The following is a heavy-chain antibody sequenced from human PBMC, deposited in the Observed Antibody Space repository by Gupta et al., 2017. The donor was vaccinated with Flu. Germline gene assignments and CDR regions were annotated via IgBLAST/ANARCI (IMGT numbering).Heavy chain of an antibody. J-gene: IGHJ3*02. V-gene: IGHV3-23*01. CDR3: AKGANWAFEI. CDR2: VSGGGSNS. D-gene: IGHD1-1*01. Sequence: EVQLLESGGGLAQPGGSLRLSCATSGFTFSNYAMRWVRQAPGKGLEWVSTVSGGGSNSYYADSVKGRCTISRDSSKKTVYLQMNSLRVEDTAVYYGAKGANWAFEIWGQGTMVTVSS. CDR1: GFTFSNYA.